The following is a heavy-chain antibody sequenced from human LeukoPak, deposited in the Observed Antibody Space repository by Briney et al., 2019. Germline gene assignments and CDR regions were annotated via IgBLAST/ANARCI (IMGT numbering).Heavy chain of an antibody. Sequence: GGSLRLSCAASGFTFSSYAMLWVRQAPGKGLEWVAVISYDGSNKYYADSVKGRFTISRDNSKNTLYLQMNSLRAEDTAVYYCARGPDSRNNYWGQGTLVTVSS. CDR3: ARGPDSRNNY. V-gene: IGHV3-30-3*01. CDR1: GFTFSSYA. D-gene: IGHD3-22*01. J-gene: IGHJ4*02. CDR2: ISYDGSNK.